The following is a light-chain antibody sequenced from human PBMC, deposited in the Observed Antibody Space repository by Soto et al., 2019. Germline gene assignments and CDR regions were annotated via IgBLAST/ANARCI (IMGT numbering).Light chain of an antibody. J-gene: IGLJ2*01. CDR2: LEGSGSY. V-gene: IGLV4-60*02. Sequence: QSVLTQSSSASASLGSSVKLTCTLSSGHSSYIIAWHQQKPGKAPRYLMKLEGSGSYNKGSGVPDRSSGSSSGADRYLTISTLHFEHQADYSCQTLDSNTLVFGERTKLTLL. CDR3: QTLDSNTLV. CDR1: SGHSSYI.